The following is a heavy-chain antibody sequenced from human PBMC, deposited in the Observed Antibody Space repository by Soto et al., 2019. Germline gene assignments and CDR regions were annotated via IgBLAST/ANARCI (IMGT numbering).Heavy chain of an antibody. CDR3: ARVEGAWRYFDL. CDR2: INAGNGNT. D-gene: IGHD1-26*01. J-gene: IGHJ2*01. V-gene: IGHV1-3*01. Sequence: RASVKVSCKASGYTFTSYAMHWVRQAPGQRLEWMGWINAGNGNTRYSQKFQGRVTITRDTSASTAYMELSSLRSEDTAVYYCARVEGAWRYFDLWGRGTLVTVSS. CDR1: GYTFTSYA.